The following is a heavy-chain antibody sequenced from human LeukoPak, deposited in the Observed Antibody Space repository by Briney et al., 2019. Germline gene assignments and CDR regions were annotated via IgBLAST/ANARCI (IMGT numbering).Heavy chain of an antibody. CDR2: INPNSGDT. V-gene: IGHV1-2*06. CDR1: GYTFTGYY. J-gene: IGHJ2*01. D-gene: IGHD1-26*01. Sequence: ASVKVSCKASGYTFTGYYMHWVRQAPGQGLEWMGRINPNSGDTNYAQKFQGRVTMTRDTSISTAYMELSRLRSDDTAVYYCARVWELLRVNWYFDLWGRGTLVTVSS. CDR3: ARVWELLRVNWYFDL.